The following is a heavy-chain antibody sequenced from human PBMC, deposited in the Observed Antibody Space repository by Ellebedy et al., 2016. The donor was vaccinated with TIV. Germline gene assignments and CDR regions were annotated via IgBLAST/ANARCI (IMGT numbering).Heavy chain of an antibody. D-gene: IGHD2-8*01. V-gene: IGHV4-61*08. Sequence: MPSETLSLTCTVSGASISGSGVTYWSWIRERPGEGLEWIGYIFHTGSTYYNPSLESRVTISVSTSKTQFSLKLISVTAADTAVYYCARGCTNGLCYNYWGQGIPVTVSS. CDR3: ARGCTNGLCYNY. CDR1: GASISGSGVTY. J-gene: IGHJ4*02. CDR2: IFHTGST.